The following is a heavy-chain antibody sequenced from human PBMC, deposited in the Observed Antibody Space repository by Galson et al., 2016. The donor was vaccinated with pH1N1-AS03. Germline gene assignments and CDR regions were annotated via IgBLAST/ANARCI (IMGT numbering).Heavy chain of an antibody. CDR3: ARGVRVDCGRELCYSGMDV. V-gene: IGHV4-61*02. J-gene: IGHJ6*02. CDR2: PLPCGTT. CDR1: GGSVTRGGFF. Sequence: TLSLTCTVAGGSVTRGGFFWSWIRQPAGKELEWMGRPLPCGTTNYNPSFKSRVTMSMDTSKDQFSLELNSVTSSETAIYYCARGVRVDCGRELCYSGMDVWGQGATVTVSS. D-gene: IGHD2-21*01.